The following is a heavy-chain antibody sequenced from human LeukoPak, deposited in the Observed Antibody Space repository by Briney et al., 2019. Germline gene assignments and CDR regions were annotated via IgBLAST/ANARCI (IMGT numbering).Heavy chain of an antibody. CDR3: ARATTAYYYYYMDV. Sequence: SETLSLTCTVSGGSISSSSYYWGWTRQPPGKGLEWVGSIYYSGSTYYNPSLKSQVTISVDTSKNQFSLKLSSVTAADTAVYYCARATTAYYYYYMDVWGKGTTVTVSS. J-gene: IGHJ6*03. CDR2: IYYSGST. D-gene: IGHD1-26*01. V-gene: IGHV4-39*07. CDR1: GGSISSSSYY.